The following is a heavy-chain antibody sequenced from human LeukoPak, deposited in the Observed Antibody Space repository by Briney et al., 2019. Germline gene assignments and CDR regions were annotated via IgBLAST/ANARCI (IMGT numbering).Heavy chain of an antibody. CDR1: GGSFSGYY. J-gene: IGHJ6*03. CDR2: INHSGST. V-gene: IGHV4-34*01. Sequence: SETLSLTCAVYGGSFSGYYWSWIRQPPGKGLEWIGEINHSGSTNYNPSHKSRVTISVDTSKNQFSPKLSSVTAADTAVYYCARGYYGSGSHCCHMDVWGKGTTITVS. D-gene: IGHD3-10*01. CDR3: ARGYYGSGSHCCHMDV.